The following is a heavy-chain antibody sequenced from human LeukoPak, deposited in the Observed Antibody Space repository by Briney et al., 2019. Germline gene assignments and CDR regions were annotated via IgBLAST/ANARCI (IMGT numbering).Heavy chain of an antibody. J-gene: IGHJ1*01. Sequence: PGGSLRLSCAASGFTFSSYAMSWVRQAPGKGLEWVSAISGSGGSTYYADSVKGRFTISRDNSKNTLYLQMNSLRAEDTAVYYCAKDVPRVRWYFLAEYFQHWGQGTLVTVSS. CDR2: ISGSGGST. CDR3: AKDVPRVRWYFLAEYFQH. V-gene: IGHV3-23*01. CDR1: GFTFSSYA. D-gene: IGHD4-23*01.